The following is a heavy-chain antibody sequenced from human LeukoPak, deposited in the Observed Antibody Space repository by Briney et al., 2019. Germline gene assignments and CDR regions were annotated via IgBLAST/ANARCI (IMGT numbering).Heavy chain of an antibody. V-gene: IGHV3-23*01. D-gene: IGHD3-22*01. CDR2: ITGSGGNT. Sequence: GGSLRLSCAAPGFSFSTYAMSWVRQAPGKGLEWVSSITGSGGNTYYADSVKGRFTISRDNSKNTLYLQMNSLRAEDTAVYYCAKTDYDSSGYRYYFDYWGQGTLVTVSS. J-gene: IGHJ4*02. CDR1: GFSFSTYA. CDR3: AKTDYDSSGYRYYFDY.